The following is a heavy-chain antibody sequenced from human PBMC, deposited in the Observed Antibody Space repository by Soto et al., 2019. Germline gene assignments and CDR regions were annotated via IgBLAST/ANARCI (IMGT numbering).Heavy chain of an antibody. J-gene: IGHJ4*02. V-gene: IGHV1-2*02. CDR1: GYSLIDYY. D-gene: IGHD5-12*01. CDR2: ISPKSGTM. CDR3: ARPPGYIRDRYYLHS. Sequence: ASVKVSCKASGYSLIDYYTHWVRQAPGQGLEWLGRISPKSGTMNYAQKFQGRVTLTWDASLNTAYMELSSMRYDDTALYYCARPPGYIRDRYYLHSWGQGTLVTVSS.